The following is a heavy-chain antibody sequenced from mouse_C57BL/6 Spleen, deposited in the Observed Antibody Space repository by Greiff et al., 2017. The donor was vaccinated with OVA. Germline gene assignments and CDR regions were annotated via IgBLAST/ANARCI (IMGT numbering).Heavy chain of an antibody. CDR2: IDPETGGT. CDR3: TRGGLLSYYFDY. Sequence: QVHVKQSGAELVRPGASVTLSCKASGYTFTDYEMHWVKQTPVHGLEWIGAIDPETGGTAYNQKFKGKAILTADKSSSTAYMELRSLTSEDSAVYYCTRGGLLSYYFDYWGQGTTLTVSS. V-gene: IGHV1-15*01. J-gene: IGHJ2*01. D-gene: IGHD2-3*01. CDR1: GYTFTDYE.